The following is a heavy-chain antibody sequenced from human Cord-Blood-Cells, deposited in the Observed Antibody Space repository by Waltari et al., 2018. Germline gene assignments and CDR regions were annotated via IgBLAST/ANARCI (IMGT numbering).Heavy chain of an antibody. CDR2: ISYGGSNK. Sequence: QVQLVESGGGVVQPGRSLRLSCAASGFTFSSYAMHWVRQAPGKGLEWVAVISYGGSNKYYADSVKGRFTISRDNSKNTLYLQMNSLRAEDTAVYYCANRNFDYWGQGTLVTVSS. J-gene: IGHJ4*02. CDR1: GFTFSSYA. CDR3: ANRNFDY. V-gene: IGHV3-30-3*01.